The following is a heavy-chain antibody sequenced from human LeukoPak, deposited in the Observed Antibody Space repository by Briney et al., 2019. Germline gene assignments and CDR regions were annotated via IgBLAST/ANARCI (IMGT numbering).Heavy chain of an antibody. Sequence: GGSLRLSCAASGFTLDDYGMSWVRQAPGKGLEWVSGINWNGGSTGYEDSVKGRFTISRDNAKNSLYLQMNSLRAEDTALYYCAVYCSRTTCRFDYWGQGTLVTVSS. V-gene: IGHV3-20*04. CDR3: AVYCSRTTCRFDY. D-gene: IGHD2-2*01. CDR1: GFTLDDYG. J-gene: IGHJ4*02. CDR2: INWNGGST.